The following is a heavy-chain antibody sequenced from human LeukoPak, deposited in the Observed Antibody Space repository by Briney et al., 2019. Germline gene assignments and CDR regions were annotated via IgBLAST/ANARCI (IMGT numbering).Heavy chain of an antibody. CDR3: ARDVPYGATTLDN. Sequence: PGGSLRLSCAASGFTFSAYYMTWVRQAPGKGPEWVATIKDDGSVTNYVDSVRGRFTISRDNAKNSLDLQMNSLRAEDTAVYYCARDVPYGATTLDNWGQGTLVTVSS. D-gene: IGHD1-1*01. V-gene: IGHV3-7*01. CDR2: IKDDGSVT. CDR1: GFTFSAYY. J-gene: IGHJ4*02.